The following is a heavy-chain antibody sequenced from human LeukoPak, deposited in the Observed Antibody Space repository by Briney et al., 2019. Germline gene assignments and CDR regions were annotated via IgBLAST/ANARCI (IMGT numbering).Heavy chain of an antibody. CDR1: GFTFSNHA. V-gene: IGHV3-23*01. D-gene: IGHD3-10*01. J-gene: IGHJ4*01. CDR3: AIDCDELYYQRAW. CDR2: IRGSGGGT. Sequence: GGSLRLSCAASGFTFSNHAMSWVRQAPGKGLEWVSSIRGSGGGTTYADSVKGQFTIPRDNSKNTLFLQMNSLRVEDTALYYCAIDCDELYYQRAWWGQGTLGTVFS.